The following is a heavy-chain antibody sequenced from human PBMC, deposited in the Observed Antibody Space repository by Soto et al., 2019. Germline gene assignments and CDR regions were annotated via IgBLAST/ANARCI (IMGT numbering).Heavy chain of an antibody. CDR1: GFTFSSYA. CDR2: ISGSGGST. CDR3: AKDKRGEYSSSVRAFDI. J-gene: IGHJ3*02. D-gene: IGHD6-6*01. V-gene: IGHV3-23*01. Sequence: GGSLRLSCAASGFTFSSYAMSWVRQAPGKGLEWVSAISGSGGSTYYADSVKGRFTISRDNSKNTLYLQMNSLRAEDTAVYYCAKDKRGEYSSSVRAFDIWGQGTMVTVSS.